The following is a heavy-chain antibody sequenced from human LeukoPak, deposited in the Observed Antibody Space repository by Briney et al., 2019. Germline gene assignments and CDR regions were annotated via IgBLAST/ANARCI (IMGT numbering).Heavy chain of an antibody. J-gene: IGHJ4*02. V-gene: IGHV4-59*08. CDR2: INYRGTS. CDR3: ARLDCLSDECYNY. Sequence: SETLCLTCIVSGNSITSDFWSWVRQSPGKGLEWIGYINYRGTSEYDPSLKCRVTISVDRSRRRVSLKMRSVTAADTAVYYCARLDCLSDECYNYWAVGALVTVSS. CDR1: GNSITSDF. D-gene: IGHD2-21*01.